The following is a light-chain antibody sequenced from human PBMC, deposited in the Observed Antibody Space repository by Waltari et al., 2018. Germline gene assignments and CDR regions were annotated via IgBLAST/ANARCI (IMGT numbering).Light chain of an antibody. V-gene: IGLV1-51*01. Sequence: QSVLTQPPSVSAAPGQKVTISCSGTGSNIGNNFVSWYQQLPGTAPKLLIYDNNKRPSGIPDRFSGSTSGTSATLGITGLQTGDEADYYCGTWDTDLSVVFGGGTKLTVL. CDR3: GTWDTDLSVV. CDR1: GSNIGNNF. CDR2: DNN. J-gene: IGLJ2*01.